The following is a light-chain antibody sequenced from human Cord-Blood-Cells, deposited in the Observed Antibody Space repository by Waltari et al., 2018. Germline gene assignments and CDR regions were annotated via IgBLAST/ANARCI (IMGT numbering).Light chain of an antibody. CDR2: DAS. J-gene: IGKJ4*01. V-gene: IGKV1-5*01. CDR3: KQYNSYLT. CDR1: QSISSW. Sequence: DIQMTQSPSTLSASVGDRVTITCRASQSISSWLAWYQQKPGKAPKLLIYDASSLESGVPSRFSGSGSGTEFTLTISSLQPDDVATYYCKQYNSYLTFSGGTKVEIK.